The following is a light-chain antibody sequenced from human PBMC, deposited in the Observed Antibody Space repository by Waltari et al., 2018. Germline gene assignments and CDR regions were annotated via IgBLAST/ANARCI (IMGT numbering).Light chain of an antibody. CDR1: SGINVGTYR. J-gene: IGLJ2*01. V-gene: IGLV5-39*01. CDR3: AIWYSNNVV. Sequence: QPVLTQPTSLSASPGASARFTCTLRSGINVGTYRIYWYQQKPGSLPRYLLGYKSDSDKQQGSGVPSRFSGSKDASTNAGLLLISGLQSEDEADYYCAIWYSNNVVFGGGTKLTVL. CDR2: YKSDSDK.